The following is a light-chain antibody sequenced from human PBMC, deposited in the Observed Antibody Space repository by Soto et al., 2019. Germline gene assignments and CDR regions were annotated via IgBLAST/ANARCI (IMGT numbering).Light chain of an antibody. V-gene: IGKV1-6*01. Sequence: AIQMTQSPSSLSASVGDRVTITFLASQGIRNDLGWYQQKPGQAPKLLIYAASSLQTGVPSRFSGSGSGTDFTLTISRLHPEDFATYYCQQYNNYPRTFGEGTKVDIK. CDR2: AAS. CDR3: QQYNNYPRT. CDR1: QGIRND. J-gene: IGKJ4*02.